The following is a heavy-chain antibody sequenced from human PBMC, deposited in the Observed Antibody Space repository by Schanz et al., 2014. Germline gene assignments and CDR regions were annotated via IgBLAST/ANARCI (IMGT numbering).Heavy chain of an antibody. CDR3: AREVGLYDRGWFAP. Sequence: QVQLVHSGAEVKKPGPSVKVSCKLSGGTFSSYTISWMRQAPGQGLEWMGRIVPIAGITNYAQRFQGRVTITADKSSDTAYMELSSLSSEDTAVYYCAREVGLYDRGWFAPWGQGTLVTVSS. CDR1: GGTFSSYT. D-gene: IGHD3-22*01. CDR2: IVPIAGIT. J-gene: IGHJ5*02. V-gene: IGHV1-69*04.